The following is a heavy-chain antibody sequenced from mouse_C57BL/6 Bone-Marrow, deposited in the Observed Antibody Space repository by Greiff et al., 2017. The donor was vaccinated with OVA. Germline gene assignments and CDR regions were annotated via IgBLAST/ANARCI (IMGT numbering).Heavy chain of an antibody. CDR1: GYTFTSYG. CDR2: IYPRSGNT. V-gene: IGHV1-81*01. D-gene: IGHD1-1*01. CDR3: ARNYYGTFAY. Sequence: VQLQQSGAELARPGASVKLSCKASGYTFTSYGISWVKQRTGQGLEWIGEIYPRSGNTYYNEKFKGKATLTADKSSSTAYMELRRLTSEDSAVYYCARNYYGTFAYWGQGTLVTVSA. J-gene: IGHJ3*01.